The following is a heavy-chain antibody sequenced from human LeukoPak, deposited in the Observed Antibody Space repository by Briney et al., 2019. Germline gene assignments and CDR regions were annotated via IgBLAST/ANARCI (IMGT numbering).Heavy chain of an antibody. Sequence: GGSLRLSCAASGFTFSSYAMHWVRQAPGKGLEWVAVISYDGSNKYYADSVKGRFTISRVNSKNTLYLQMNSLRAEDTAVYYCARDLSAAGSPDYWGQGTLVTVSS. CDR3: ARDLSAAGSPDY. J-gene: IGHJ4*02. V-gene: IGHV3-30-3*01. CDR1: GFTFSSYA. D-gene: IGHD6-13*01. CDR2: ISYDGSNK.